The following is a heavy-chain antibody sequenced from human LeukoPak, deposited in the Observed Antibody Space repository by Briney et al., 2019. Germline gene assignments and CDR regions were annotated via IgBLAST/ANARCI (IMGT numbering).Heavy chain of an antibody. D-gene: IGHD6-13*01. CDR3: AKDSSGIAAAGYIDY. CDR1: GFTFDDYA. CDR2: ISWNSGSI. Sequence: GRSLRLSCAASGFTFDDYAMHWVRQAPGKGLEWVSGISWNSGSIGYADSVKGRFTISRDNAKNSLYLQMNSLRAEDTALYYCAKDSSGIAAAGYIDYWGQGTLVTVSS. J-gene: IGHJ4*02. V-gene: IGHV3-9*01.